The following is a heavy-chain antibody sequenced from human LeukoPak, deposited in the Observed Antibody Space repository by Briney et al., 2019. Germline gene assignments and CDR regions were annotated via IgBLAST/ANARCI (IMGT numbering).Heavy chain of an antibody. CDR2: ISSDGSNK. V-gene: IGHV3-30-3*01. D-gene: IGHD6-19*01. CDR3: ARRTPYSSGPFDY. Sequence: GRSLRLSCAASGFTFSNYAMHWVRQAPGKGLEWVAVISSDGSNKYYADSVKGRFTISRDNSKNTLYLQMNSLRAEDTAVYYCARRTPYSSGPFDYWGQGTLVTVSS. CDR1: GFTFSNYA. J-gene: IGHJ4*02.